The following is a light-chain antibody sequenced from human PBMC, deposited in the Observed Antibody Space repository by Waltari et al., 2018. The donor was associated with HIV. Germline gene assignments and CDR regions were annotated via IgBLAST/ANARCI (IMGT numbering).Light chain of an antibody. Sequence: DIVMTQSPATLSVSPVERATLSCRASQSVRSNLAWYQQKPGQAPRLLIYGASTRATGIPARFSGSGPGTEFTLTISSLQSEDFAVYYCQQYDNWPPYTFGQGTKLEIK. CDR3: QQYDNWPPYT. J-gene: IGKJ2*01. V-gene: IGKV3-15*01. CDR1: QSVRSN. CDR2: GAS.